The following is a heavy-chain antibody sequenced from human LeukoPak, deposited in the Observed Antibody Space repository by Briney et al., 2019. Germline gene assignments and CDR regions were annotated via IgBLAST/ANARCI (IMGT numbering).Heavy chain of an antibody. V-gene: IGHV3-11*05. J-gene: IGHJ4*02. Sequence: GGSLRLSCAASGFTFSDYYMSWIRQAPGKGLEWVSYISSSRSDTKYADSVKGRFTISRDNAKNSLYLQMNSLRAEDTAVYYCARDRLWEVGATPYFAYWGQGTVVTVSS. CDR2: ISSSRSDT. D-gene: IGHD1-26*01. CDR3: ARDRLWEVGATPYFAY. CDR1: GFTFSDYY.